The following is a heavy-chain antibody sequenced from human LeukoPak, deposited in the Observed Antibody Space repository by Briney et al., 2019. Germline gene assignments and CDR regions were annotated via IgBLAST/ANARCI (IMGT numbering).Heavy chain of an antibody. D-gene: IGHD1-7*01. CDR2: ISYDGSNK. CDR1: GFTFSSYA. CDR3: ARDLLELRL. V-gene: IGHV3-30-3*01. Sequence: GRSLRLSCAASGFTFSSYAMHWVRQAPGKGLEWVAVISYDGSNKYYADSGKGRFTISRDNSKNTLYLQMNSLRAEDTAVYYCARDLLELRLWGQGTLVTVSS. J-gene: IGHJ4*02.